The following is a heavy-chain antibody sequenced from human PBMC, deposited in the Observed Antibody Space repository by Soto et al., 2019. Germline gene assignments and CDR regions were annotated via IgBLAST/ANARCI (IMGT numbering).Heavy chain of an antibody. CDR1: GYTFTGYY. CDR2: INPNSGGT. V-gene: IGHV1-2*02. D-gene: IGHD2-2*02. Sequence: GASVKVSCKASGYTFTGYYMHWVRQAPGQGLEWMEWINPNSGGTNYAQKFQGRVTMTRDTSISTAYMELSRLRSDDTAVYYCARGVPAAIPPGPNNWNFDYWVQGTLVTGSS. CDR3: ARGVPAAIPPGPNNWNFDY. J-gene: IGHJ4*02.